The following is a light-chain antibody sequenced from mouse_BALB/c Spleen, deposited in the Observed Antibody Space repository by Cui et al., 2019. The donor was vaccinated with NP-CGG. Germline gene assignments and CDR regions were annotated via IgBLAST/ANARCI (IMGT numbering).Light chain of an antibody. CDR3: ALWYSNHWV. CDR1: TGAVTTRNY. Sequence: QAVVTQESAPTTSPGETVTLTCPSSTGAVTTRNYADWVQEKPDHLFTGLIGGTNNRAPGVPARFSGSLIGDKAALTITGAQTEDEAIYFCALWYSNHWVFGGGTKLTVL. J-gene: IGLJ1*01. V-gene: IGLV1*01. CDR2: GTN.